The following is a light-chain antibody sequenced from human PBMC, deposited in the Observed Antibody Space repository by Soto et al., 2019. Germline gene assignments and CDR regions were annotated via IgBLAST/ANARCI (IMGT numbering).Light chain of an antibody. CDR1: QSVGNN. CDR3: QQYGDWPLT. Sequence: EVVMAQSPVTLSVSPGDGTAISCRASQSVGNNLDWYQQKPGQAPRLLSYGASTRATGIPARFSGSGSGTEFTLTISSLQSEDFAVYYCQQYGDWPLTFGGGTKVDI. J-gene: IGKJ4*01. CDR2: GAS. V-gene: IGKV3-15*01.